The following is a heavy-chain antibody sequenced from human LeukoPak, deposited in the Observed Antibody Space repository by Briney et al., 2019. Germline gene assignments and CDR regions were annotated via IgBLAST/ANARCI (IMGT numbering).Heavy chain of an antibody. D-gene: IGHD6-13*01. CDR1: GFIFSSYS. Sequence: GGSLRLSCAASGFIFSSYSMNWVRQAPGKGLEWVSSISSSSSYIYYADSVKGRFTISRDNAKNSLYLQMNSLRAEDTAVYYCARAGIAAAGKLDWGQGTLDTVSS. CDR3: ARAGIAAAGKLD. V-gene: IGHV3-21*01. CDR2: ISSSSSYI. J-gene: IGHJ4*02.